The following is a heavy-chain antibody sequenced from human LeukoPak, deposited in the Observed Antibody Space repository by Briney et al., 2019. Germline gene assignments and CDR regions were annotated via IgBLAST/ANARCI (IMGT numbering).Heavy chain of an antibody. CDR2: IYYSGST. V-gene: IGHV4-59*01. CDR1: GGSISSYY. CDR3: ARATYSSGWGTSDY. J-gene: IGHJ4*02. D-gene: IGHD6-19*01. Sequence: SETLSLTFTVSGGSISSYYWSWLRQPPGKGLEWIGYIYYSGSTNYNPSLKSRVTISVDTSKNQFSLKLSSVTAADTAVYYCARATYSSGWGTSDYWGQGTLVTVSS.